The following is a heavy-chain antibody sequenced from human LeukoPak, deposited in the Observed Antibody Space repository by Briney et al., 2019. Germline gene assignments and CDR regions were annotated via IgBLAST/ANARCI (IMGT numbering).Heavy chain of an antibody. CDR3: ARGRVTMVRGVPTNWFDP. CDR1: GGSISSYY. CDR2: IYYSGST. J-gene: IGHJ5*02. D-gene: IGHD3-10*01. V-gene: IGHV4-59*01. Sequence: PSETLSLTYIVSGGSISSYYWSWIRQPPGKGLEWIGYIYYSGSTNYNPSLKSRVTISVDTSKNQFSLKLSSVTAADTAVYYCARGRVTMVRGVPTNWFDPWGQGTLVTVSS.